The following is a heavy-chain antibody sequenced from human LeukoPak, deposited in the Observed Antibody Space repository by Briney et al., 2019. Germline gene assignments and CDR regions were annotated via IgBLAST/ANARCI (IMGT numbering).Heavy chain of an antibody. CDR1: GFTFSNAW. CDR2: IKSKTDGGTT. V-gene: IGHV3-15*07. CDR3: AKARYYYDSSGYSGFDP. Sequence: GGSLRLSCAASGFTFSNAWMNWVRQAPGKGLEWVGRIKSKTDGGTTDYAAPVKGRFTISRDDSKNTLYLQMNSLKTEDTAVYYCAKARYYYDSSGYSGFDPWGQGTLVTVSS. D-gene: IGHD3-22*01. J-gene: IGHJ5*02.